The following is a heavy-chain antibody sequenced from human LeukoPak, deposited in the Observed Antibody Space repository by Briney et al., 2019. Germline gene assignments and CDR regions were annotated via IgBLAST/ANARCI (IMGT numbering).Heavy chain of an antibody. CDR2: MKQDGSEK. Sequence: PGGSLRLSCAASGFTFSSYWMSWVRQAPGKGLEWVANMKQDGSEKYYVDSVKGRFTISRDNAKNSLYLQMNSLRAEDTAVYYCARRGYCSGGSCCNFYFDYWGQGTLVTVSS. J-gene: IGHJ4*02. D-gene: IGHD2-15*01. CDR3: ARRGYCSGGSCCNFYFDY. CDR1: GFTFSSYW. V-gene: IGHV3-7*01.